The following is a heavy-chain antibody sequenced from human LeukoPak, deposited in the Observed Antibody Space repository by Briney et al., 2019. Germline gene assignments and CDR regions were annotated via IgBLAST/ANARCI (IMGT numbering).Heavy chain of an antibody. V-gene: IGHV3-23*01. D-gene: IGHD6-19*01. Sequence: GGSLRLSCAASGFAFGSYAMSWVRQAPGKGLEWVSTISGSGGTTYYANSVKGRFTISRDDSKNTLYLQANSLTAEDTAVYYCAKWSGWSSYYFDFWGQGALVTVSS. CDR2: ISGSGGTT. J-gene: IGHJ4*02. CDR3: AKWSGWSSYYFDF. CDR1: GFAFGSYA.